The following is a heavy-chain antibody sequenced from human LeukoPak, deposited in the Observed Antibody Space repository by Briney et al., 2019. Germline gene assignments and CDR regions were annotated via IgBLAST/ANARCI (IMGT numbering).Heavy chain of an antibody. CDR2: ISYDGSNK. V-gene: IGHV3-30*04. Sequence: PGRSLRLSCAASGFTFSSYAMHWVRQAPGKGLEWVAVISYDGSNKYYADSVKGRFTISRDNSKNTLYLQMNSLRAEDTAVYYCANRYYYDSFGYYFGDYWGQGTLVTVSS. J-gene: IGHJ4*02. CDR1: GFTFSSYA. CDR3: ANRYYYDSFGYYFGDY. D-gene: IGHD3-22*01.